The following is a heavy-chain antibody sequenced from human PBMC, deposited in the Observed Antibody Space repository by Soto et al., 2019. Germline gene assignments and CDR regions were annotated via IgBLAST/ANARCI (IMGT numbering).Heavy chain of an antibody. CDR3: ARKRGGGGYCSGGSCYDYYYYMDV. CDR2: ISSSGSTI. Sequence: GGSLRLSCAASGFTFSDYYMSWIRQAPGKGLEWVSYISSSGSTIYYADSVKGRFTISRDNAKNSLYLQMNSLRAEDRAVYYCARKRGGGGYCSGGSCYDYYYYMDVWGKGTTVTVSS. D-gene: IGHD2-15*01. V-gene: IGHV3-11*01. CDR1: GFTFSDYY. J-gene: IGHJ6*03.